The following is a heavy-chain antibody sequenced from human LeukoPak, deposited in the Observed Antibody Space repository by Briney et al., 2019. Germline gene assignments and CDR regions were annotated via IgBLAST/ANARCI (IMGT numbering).Heavy chain of an antibody. CDR1: GGSINSDF. V-gene: IGHV4-4*07. J-gene: IGHJ6*03. D-gene: IGHD1-26*01. CDR3: AGGHSGSSAKILYYYYMDV. Sequence: SETLSLTCVVSGGSINSDFWSWIRQPAGKGLEWIGRVYTNGGTNYNPSLKSRVTISIDTAKNQFSLRVRSVTAADTAIYYCAGGHSGSSAKILYYYYMDVWGKGTTVTVSS. CDR2: VYTNGGT.